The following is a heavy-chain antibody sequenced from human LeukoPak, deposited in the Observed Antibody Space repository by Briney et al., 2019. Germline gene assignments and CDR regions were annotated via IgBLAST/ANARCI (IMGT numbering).Heavy chain of an antibody. CDR1: GFTLSSYA. D-gene: IGHD3-22*01. J-gene: IGHJ4*02. Sequence: PGGSLRLSCAASGFTLSSYAMNWVRQAPGKGLEWVSGIGGSGTSTYYADSVKGRFTISRDNSKNTLYLQMNSLRADDTAVYSCAKGGYYDNSGYYYFDYWGQGTLVTVSS. CDR3: AKGGYYDNSGYYYFDY. V-gene: IGHV3-23*01. CDR2: IGGSGTST.